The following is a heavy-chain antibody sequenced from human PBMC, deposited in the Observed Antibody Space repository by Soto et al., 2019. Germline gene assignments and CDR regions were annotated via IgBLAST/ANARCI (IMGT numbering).Heavy chain of an antibody. V-gene: IGHV4-59*01. CDR1: GGSISSYY. CDR3: ARGISGYSGYDNYYYYYYMDV. J-gene: IGHJ6*03. CDR2: IYYSGST. D-gene: IGHD5-12*01. Sequence: SETLSLTCTVSGGSISSYYWSWIRQPPGKGLEWIGYIYYSGSTNYNPSLKSRVTISVDTSKNQFSLKLSSVTAADTAVYYCARGISGYSGYDNYYYYYYMDVWGKGTTVTVSS.